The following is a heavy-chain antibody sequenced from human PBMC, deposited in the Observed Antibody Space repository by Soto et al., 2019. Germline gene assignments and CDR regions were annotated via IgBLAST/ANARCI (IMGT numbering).Heavy chain of an antibody. CDR1: GGSISTGGYY. V-gene: IGHV4-31*03. J-gene: IGHJ4*02. D-gene: IGHD4-17*01. CDR3: ARGLSVTLFDN. Sequence: QVQLQESGPGLVKPSQTLSLTCTVSGGSISTGGYYWTWFRQHPGKGLEWIGYIYYSGSTYYNPSLKSRVTISVDTSKNQFSLKLSSVTAAETAVYYCARGLSVTLFDNGGQGTLFNVSS. CDR2: IYYSGST.